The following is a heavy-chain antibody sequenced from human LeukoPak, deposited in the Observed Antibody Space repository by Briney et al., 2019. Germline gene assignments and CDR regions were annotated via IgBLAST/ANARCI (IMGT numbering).Heavy chain of an antibody. CDR3: AREGWLQYFDY. J-gene: IGHJ4*02. D-gene: IGHD5-18*01. Sequence: SETLSLTCTVSGGSISSGSYYWSWIRQPAGKGLEWIGRVYASGRTNYNPSLKSRVTISVDTSKNQFSLKLSSVTDADTAVYYCAREGWLQYFDYWGQGTLVTVSS. CDR2: VYASGRT. V-gene: IGHV4-61*02. CDR1: GGSISSGSYY.